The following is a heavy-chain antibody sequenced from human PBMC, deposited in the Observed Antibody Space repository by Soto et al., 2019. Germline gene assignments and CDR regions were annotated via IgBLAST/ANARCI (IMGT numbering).Heavy chain of an antibody. V-gene: IGHV3-15*01. Sequence: NRGGSLRLSCAASGLTFSNAWMSWVRQAPGKGVEWVGRIKSKTDGGTTDYAAPVKGRFTISRDDSKNTLYLQMNSLKTEDTAVYYCTTGPPLKTLWFGEPGEDDYWGQGTLVTVSS. CDR2: IKSKTDGGTT. J-gene: IGHJ4*02. D-gene: IGHD3-10*01. CDR1: GLTFSNAW. CDR3: TTGPPLKTLWFGEPGEDDY.